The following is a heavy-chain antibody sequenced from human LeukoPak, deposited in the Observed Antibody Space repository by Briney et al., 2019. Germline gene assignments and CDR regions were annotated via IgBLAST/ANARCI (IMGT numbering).Heavy chain of an antibody. Sequence: GGSLRLSCAASGFTFSSYAMSWVRQAPGEGLEWVSAISGSGGSTYYADSVKGRFTISRDNSKNTLYLQMNSLRADDTAVYYCAKAVVVVAATRNYFDYWGQGTLVTVSS. V-gene: IGHV3-23*01. CDR3: AKAVVVVAATRNYFDY. CDR2: ISGSGGST. J-gene: IGHJ4*02. CDR1: GFTFSSYA. D-gene: IGHD2-15*01.